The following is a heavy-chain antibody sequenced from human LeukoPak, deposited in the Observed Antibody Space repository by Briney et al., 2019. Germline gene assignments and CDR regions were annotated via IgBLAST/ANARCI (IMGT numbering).Heavy chain of an antibody. Sequence: SGTLSLTCAVSGGSISSTNWWSWVRPPPGKGLEWIGEIYHSGSTNYNPSLKSRVTISVDKSKNQFSLKLSSVTAADTAVYYCARVKIGGLAAPGYYSYGMDVWGQGTTVIVSS. J-gene: IGHJ6*02. V-gene: IGHV4-4*02. CDR1: GGSISSTNW. CDR3: ARVKIGGLAAPGYYSYGMDV. CDR2: IYHSGST. D-gene: IGHD3-10*01.